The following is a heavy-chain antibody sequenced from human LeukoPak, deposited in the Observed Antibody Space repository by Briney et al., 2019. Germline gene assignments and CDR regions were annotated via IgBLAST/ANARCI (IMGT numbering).Heavy chain of an antibody. V-gene: IGHV3-48*04. D-gene: IGHD6-13*01. CDR1: GFTFSSYS. Sequence: GGSLRLTCAASGFTFSSYSMNWVRQAPGKGLEWVSYISSSSSTIYYADSVKGRFTISRDNAKNSLYLQMNSLRAEDTAVYYCARLVAAAGRDDFDYWGQGTLVTVSS. CDR2: ISSSSSTI. CDR3: ARLVAAAGRDDFDY. J-gene: IGHJ4*02.